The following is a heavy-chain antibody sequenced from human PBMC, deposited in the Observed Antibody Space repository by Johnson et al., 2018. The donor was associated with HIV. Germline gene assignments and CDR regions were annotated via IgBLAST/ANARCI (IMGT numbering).Heavy chain of an antibody. CDR2: ISGSGGST. CDR3: AKDFDGAYDAFDI. D-gene: IGHD3-9*01. J-gene: IGHJ3*02. V-gene: IGHV3-23*04. Sequence: VQLVESGGGLVQPGGSLRLSCAASGFTFSTFTMNWVRQTPGKGLEWVSSISGSGGSTYYADSVKGRFTISRDNSKNTLYLQMNSLRAEDTAVYYCAKDFDGAYDAFDIWGQGTMVTVSS. CDR1: GFTFSTFT.